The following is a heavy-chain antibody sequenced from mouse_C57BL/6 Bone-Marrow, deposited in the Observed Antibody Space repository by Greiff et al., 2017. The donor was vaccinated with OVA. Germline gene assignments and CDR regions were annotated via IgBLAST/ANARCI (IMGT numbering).Heavy chain of an antibody. D-gene: IGHD2-3*01. Sequence: EVKLQESGPELVKPGASVKISCKASGYSFTGYYMNWVKQSPEKSLEWIGEINPSTGGTTYNQKFKAKATLTVDKSSSTAYMQLKSLTSEDSAVYYCARDDGYSFAYWRQGTLVTVSA. CDR1: GYSFTGYY. CDR2: INPSTGGT. CDR3: ARDDGYSFAY. V-gene: IGHV1-42*01. J-gene: IGHJ3*01.